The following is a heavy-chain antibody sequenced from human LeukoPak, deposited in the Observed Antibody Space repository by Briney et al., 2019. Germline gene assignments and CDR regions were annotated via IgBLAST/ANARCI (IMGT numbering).Heavy chain of an antibody. CDR1: GGSISSSNW. J-gene: IGHJ4*02. D-gene: IGHD4-17*01. CDR2: IYHSGST. Sequence: SGTLSLTCTVSGGSISSSNWWSWVRQPPGKGLEWIGEIYHSGSTNYNPSLKSRVTISVDKSKNQFSLKLSSVTAADTAVYYCASSVADGDPRYSRPRDYWGQGTLVTVSS. V-gene: IGHV4-4*02. CDR3: ASSVADGDPRYSRPRDY.